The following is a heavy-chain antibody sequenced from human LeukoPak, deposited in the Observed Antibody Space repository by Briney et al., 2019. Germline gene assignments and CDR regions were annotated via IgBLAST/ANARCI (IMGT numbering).Heavy chain of an antibody. CDR2: ISAYNGNT. D-gene: IGHD3-9*01. J-gene: IGHJ6*02. CDR1: GYTFTSYG. V-gene: IGHV1-18*01. CDR3: ARDGDVLRYFDWLSHYYYYGMDV. Sequence: GASVKVSCKASGYTFTSYGISWVRQAPGQGLEWMGWISAYNGNTNYAQKLQGRVTMTTDTSTSTAYMELRSLRSDDTAVYYCARDGDVLRYFDWLSHYYYYGMDVWGQGTTVTVSS.